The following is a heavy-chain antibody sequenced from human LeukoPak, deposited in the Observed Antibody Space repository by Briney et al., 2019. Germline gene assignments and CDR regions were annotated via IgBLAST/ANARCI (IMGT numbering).Heavy chain of an antibody. CDR1: GGSISSYY. CDR3: ARDRSIAAAGTANYYFDY. CDR2: IYTSGST. D-gene: IGHD6-13*01. V-gene: IGHV4-4*07. J-gene: IGHJ4*02. Sequence: SETLSLTCTVSGGSISSYYWSWIRQPAGKGLEWIGRIYTSGSTNYNPSLKSRVTMSVDTSKNQSSLKLSSVTAADTAVYYCARDRSIAAAGTANYYFDYWGQGTLVTVSS.